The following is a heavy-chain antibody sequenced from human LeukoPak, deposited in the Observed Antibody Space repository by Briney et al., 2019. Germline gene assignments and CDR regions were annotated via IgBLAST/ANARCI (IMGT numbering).Heavy chain of an antibody. Sequence: PGGSLRLSCAASGFTFSRYGMHWVRQTPGKGLEWVAVISYDASNKYYADSVKGRFTISRDNSKNTLYLQMNSLRAEDTAVYYCARPTSRPYYYYYYMDVWGKGTTVTVSS. J-gene: IGHJ6*03. CDR1: GFTFSRYG. V-gene: IGHV3-30*03. CDR3: ARPTSRPYYYYYYMDV. CDR2: ISYDASNK. D-gene: IGHD1-14*01.